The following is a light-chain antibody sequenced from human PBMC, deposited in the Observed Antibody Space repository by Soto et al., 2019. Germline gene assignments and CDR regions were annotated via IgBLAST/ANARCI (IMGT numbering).Light chain of an antibody. J-gene: IGLJ2*01. CDR1: SSNIGAGYD. CDR3: QSYDSSLSRGV. Sequence: QSVLTQPPSVSGAPGQRVTISCTGSSSNIGAGYDVHWYQQLPGTAPKLLIYDNSNRPSGVPDRFSGSKSGTSASLAITGLQAEDEADYYCQSYDSSLSRGVFGGGTKLTVL. V-gene: IGLV1-40*01. CDR2: DNS.